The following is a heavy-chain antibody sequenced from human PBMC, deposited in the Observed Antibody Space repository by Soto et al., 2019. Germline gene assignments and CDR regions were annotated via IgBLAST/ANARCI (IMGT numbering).Heavy chain of an antibody. V-gene: IGHV3-23*01. CDR3: AKDGDQPDMVTAGYYFDY. CDR2: ISGSGGST. CDR1: GFTFSTYA. Sequence: GGSLRLSCAASGFTFSTYAMSWVRQAPGKGLEWVSAISGSGGSTYYADSVKGRFTISRDNSKNTVYLQMNSLRGEDTAVYYCAKDGDQPDMVTAGYYFDYWGQGTLVTVSS. D-gene: IGHD5-12*01. J-gene: IGHJ4*02.